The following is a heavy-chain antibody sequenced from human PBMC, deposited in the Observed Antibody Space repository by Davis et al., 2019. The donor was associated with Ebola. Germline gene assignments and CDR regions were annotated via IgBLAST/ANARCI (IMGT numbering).Heavy chain of an antibody. CDR1: GYTFRIHA. CDR2: LSGSGGLS. D-gene: IGHD3-22*01. V-gene: IGHV3-23*01. J-gene: IGHJ4*02. Sequence: GGSLRLSCAASGYTFRIHAMTWVRQAPGKGLEWVSALSGSGGLSYYADSVKGRFTISRDNSKNTLYLQMNSLRAEDTAVYYCARVAYYYDSSGYYSYFDLWGQGTPVTVSS. CDR3: ARVAYYYDSSGYYSYFDL.